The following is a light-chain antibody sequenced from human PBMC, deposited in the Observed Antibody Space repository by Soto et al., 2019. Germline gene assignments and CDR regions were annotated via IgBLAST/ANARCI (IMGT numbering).Light chain of an antibody. J-gene: IGKJ1*01. CDR2: VAS. Sequence: DIQMTQSPSTLSASVGDRVTITCRASQSITNWLAWYQQKPGKAPKLLMYVASSLHSGVPSRFSGSGSGTEFTLTISSLQSDYFATYYCQQYNAYPWTFGLGTKVEIK. CDR1: QSITNW. V-gene: IGKV1-5*01. CDR3: QQYNAYPWT.